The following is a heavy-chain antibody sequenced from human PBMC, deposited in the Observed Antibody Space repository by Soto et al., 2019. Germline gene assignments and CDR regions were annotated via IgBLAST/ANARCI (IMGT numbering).Heavy chain of an antibody. Sequence: SGPTMVNHTQTLRLTCTFSGFSLSTSGMCVSWIRQPPGKALEWLARIDWDDDKYDSTSLRTRLTISKDTSKNQVVLTMTNMDPVDTATYYCARIPLYSSGSGGFDYWGQGTLVTVSS. CDR1: GFSLSTSGMC. J-gene: IGHJ4*02. CDR3: ARIPLYSSGSGGFDY. CDR2: IDWDDDK. D-gene: IGHD6-19*01. V-gene: IGHV2-70*11.